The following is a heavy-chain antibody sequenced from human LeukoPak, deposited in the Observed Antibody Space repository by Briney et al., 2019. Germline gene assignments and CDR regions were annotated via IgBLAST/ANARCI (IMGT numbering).Heavy chain of an antibody. V-gene: IGHV3-7*03. CDR1: GFTFSSYW. J-gene: IGHJ6*02. CDR3: ARALDV. Sequence: GGSLRLSCAASGFTFSSYWMHWVRQAPGKGLEWVANIKQGGSAKFYVGSVKGRFTISRDNAMNSVYLQLNTLRAEDTAVYYCARALDVWGQGTTVTVSS. CDR2: IKQGGSAK.